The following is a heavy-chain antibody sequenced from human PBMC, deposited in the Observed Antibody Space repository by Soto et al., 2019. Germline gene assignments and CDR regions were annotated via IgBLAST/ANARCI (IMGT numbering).Heavy chain of an antibody. CDR1: VAPISSYY. Sequence: PSETLSLTCTVSVAPISSYYWSWIRQPPGKGLEWIGYIYYSGSTNYNPSLKSRVTISVDTSKNQFSLKLSSVTAADTAVYYCARGKSYGPGYYYGMDVWGQGTTVT. CDR3: ARGKSYGPGYYYGMDV. V-gene: IGHV4-59*01. J-gene: IGHJ6*02. CDR2: IYYSGST. D-gene: IGHD3-10*01.